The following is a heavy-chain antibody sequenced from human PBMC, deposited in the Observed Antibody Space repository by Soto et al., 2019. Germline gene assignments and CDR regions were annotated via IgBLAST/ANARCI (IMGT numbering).Heavy chain of an antibody. D-gene: IGHD4-17*01. J-gene: IGHJ4*02. CDR1: GGSVSNKTYY. CDR3: ARTTAVPNTLRSRYFFDY. Sequence: SEILSLTCSVSGGSVSNKTYYWSWIRQPPGKRLEWIGYVYYSGTTNYNPSLKSRATISVDLSKNQFSLRLSSVTTADTALYYCARTTAVPNTLRSRYFFDYWGQGTLVTVSS. V-gene: IGHV4-61*01. CDR2: VYYSGTT.